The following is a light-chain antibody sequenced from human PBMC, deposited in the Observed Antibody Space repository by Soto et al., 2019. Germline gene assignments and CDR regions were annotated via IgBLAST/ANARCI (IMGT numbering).Light chain of an antibody. CDR2: DAS. V-gene: IGKV1-5*01. J-gene: IGKJ1*01. Sequence: DIQMTQPPSTLSASVGDRVTITCRASQSISSWLAWYQQKPGQAPKLLIYDASSLERGVPSRFSGSGFETEFTLTISRLQPDDFAIYYCQQYKSYFWTFGQGTKVEIK. CDR1: QSISSW. CDR3: QQYKSYFWT.